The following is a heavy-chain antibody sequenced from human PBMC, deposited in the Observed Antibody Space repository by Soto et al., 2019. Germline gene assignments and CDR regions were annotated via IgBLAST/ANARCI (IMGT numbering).Heavy chain of an antibody. V-gene: IGHV1-69*01. CDR2: ILPIFGSP. Sequence: QVQLVQSGAEVKKPGSSVKVSCKASGGSFRRYAISWVRQAPGQELEWMGWILPIFGSPSHAQKFQGRATITADESTSTAYLELTSLTSEDTAMYYCVFGDCTSTSCSYYFYGLDVWGQGTTVTVSS. CDR1: GGSFRRYA. D-gene: IGHD2-2*01. J-gene: IGHJ6*02. CDR3: VFGDCTSTSCSYYFYGLDV.